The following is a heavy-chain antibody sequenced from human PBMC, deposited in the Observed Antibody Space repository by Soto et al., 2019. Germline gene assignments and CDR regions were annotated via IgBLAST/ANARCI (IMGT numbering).Heavy chain of an antibody. J-gene: IGHJ6*02. CDR2: ISGSGGST. CDR1: GFTFSSYA. V-gene: IGHV3-23*01. CDR3: AKVRIPVNYGVPLYYYYGMDV. Sequence: GGSLRLSCAASGFTFSSYAMSWVRQAPGKGLEWVSAISGSGGSTYYADSVKGRFTISRDNSKNTLYLQMNSLRAEDTAVYYCAKVRIPVNYGVPLYYYYGMDVWGQGTTVTVSS. D-gene: IGHD4-17*01.